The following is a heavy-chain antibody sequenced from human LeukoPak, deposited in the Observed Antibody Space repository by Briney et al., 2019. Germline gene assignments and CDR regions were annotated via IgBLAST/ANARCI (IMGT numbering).Heavy chain of an antibody. D-gene: IGHD3-22*01. Sequence: GGSLRLSCAASGFTFSSYAMHWVRQAPGKGLEWVAVISYDGSNKYYADSVKGRFTISRDNSKNTLYLQMNSLRAEDTAVYYCAREADSSGYYYSGLYYFDYWGQGTLVTVSS. V-gene: IGHV3-30*04. CDR2: ISYDGSNK. CDR1: GFTFSSYA. J-gene: IGHJ4*02. CDR3: AREADSSGYYYSGLYYFDY.